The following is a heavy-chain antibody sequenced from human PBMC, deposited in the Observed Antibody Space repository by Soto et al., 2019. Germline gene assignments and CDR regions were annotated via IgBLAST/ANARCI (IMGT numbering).Heavy chain of an antibody. V-gene: IGHV3-23*01. CDR1: GFTFSSNA. CDR3: AKSVGSGWSKSNY. J-gene: IGHJ4*02. CDR2: ITSTGGST. D-gene: IGHD6-19*01. Sequence: EVQLLESGGGLVQPGGSLRLSCAASGFTFSSNAMSWVRQTPGKGLGWVSAITSTGGSTYYADSVKGRFTISRDNSKNTLFLQMNSLRAEDTAIYDCAKSVGSGWSKSNYWGQGTLVTVSS.